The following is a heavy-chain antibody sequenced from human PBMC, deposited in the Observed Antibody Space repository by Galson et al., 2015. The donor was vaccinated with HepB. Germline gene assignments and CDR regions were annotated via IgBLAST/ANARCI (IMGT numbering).Heavy chain of an antibody. Sequence: QSGAEVKKPGESLRISCKGSGYSFTSYWISWVRQMPGKGLEWMGKIDPSDSYTKYSPSFQGQVTMSVDKSITTAYLQWSSLKASDTAMYYCTRHTYDTVTDHFDDWGQGTLVTVSS. J-gene: IGHJ4*02. CDR1: GYSFTSYW. CDR3: TRHTYDTVTDHFDD. CDR2: IDPSDSYT. D-gene: IGHD4-17*01. V-gene: IGHV5-10-1*01.